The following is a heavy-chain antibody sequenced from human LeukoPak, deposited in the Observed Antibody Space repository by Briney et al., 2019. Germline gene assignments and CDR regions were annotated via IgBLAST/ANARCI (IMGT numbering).Heavy chain of an antibody. CDR3: ARNGLYSGFFDS. CDR1: GFTFSSYG. CDR2: ISSSTSTI. V-gene: IGHV3-48*01. J-gene: IGHJ4*02. Sequence: VQPGGTLRLSCAASGFTFSSYGMSWVRQAPGKGLEWVSYISSSTSTIYYADSVKGRFTISRDNAKSSLYLQMNSLRAEDTAVYYCARNGLYSGFFDSWGQGTLVTVSS. D-gene: IGHD2-15*01.